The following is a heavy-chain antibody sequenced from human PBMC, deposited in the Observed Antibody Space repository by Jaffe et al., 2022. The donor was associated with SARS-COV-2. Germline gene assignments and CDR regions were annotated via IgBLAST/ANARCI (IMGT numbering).Heavy chain of an antibody. CDR1: GGSFSGYY. J-gene: IGHJ6*03. D-gene: IGHD3-10*01. CDR3: ARTKFRGYYYYMDV. Sequence: QVQLQQWGAGLLKPSETLSLTCAVYGGSFSGYYWSWIRQPPGKGLEWIGEINHSGSTNYNPSLKSRVTISVDTSKNQFSLKLSSVTAADTAVYYCARTKFRGYYYYMDVWGKGTTVTVSS. V-gene: IGHV4-34*01. CDR2: INHSGST.